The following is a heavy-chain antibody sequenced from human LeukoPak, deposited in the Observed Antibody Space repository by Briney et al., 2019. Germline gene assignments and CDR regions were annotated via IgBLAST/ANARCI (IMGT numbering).Heavy chain of an antibody. CDR2: IYSSGST. CDR3: ASSYTHDRIAAAGDY. Sequence: SETLSLTCTVSGGSISSYYWSWIRQPAGKGLEWIGRIYSSGSTNYNPSLKSRVTISVDTSKNQFSLKLSSVTAADTAVYYCASSYTHDRIAAAGDYWGQGTLVTVSS. V-gene: IGHV4-4*07. J-gene: IGHJ4*02. D-gene: IGHD6-13*01. CDR1: GGSISSYY.